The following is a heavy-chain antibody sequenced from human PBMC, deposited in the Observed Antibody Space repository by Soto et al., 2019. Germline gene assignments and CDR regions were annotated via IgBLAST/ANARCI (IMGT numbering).Heavy chain of an antibody. Sequence: SVKVSCKASGGTFSSYAISWVRQAPGQGLEWMGGIIPIFGTANYAQKFQGRVTITADESTSTAYMELGSLRSEDTAVDYCARNGGTSPRHPRHYYYYGMDVWGQGTTVTVSS. D-gene: IGHD1-1*01. J-gene: IGHJ6*02. CDR1: GGTFSSYA. CDR3: ARNGGTSPRHPRHYYYYGMDV. CDR2: IIPIFGTA. V-gene: IGHV1-69*13.